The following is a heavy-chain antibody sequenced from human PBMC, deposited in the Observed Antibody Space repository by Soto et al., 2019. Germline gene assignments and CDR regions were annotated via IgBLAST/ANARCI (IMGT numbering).Heavy chain of an antibody. CDR2: IWYDGSNK. D-gene: IGHD3-10*01. V-gene: IGHV3-33*01. J-gene: IGHJ5*02. CDR3: ARDGVTMVRGVSFGFDP. CDR1: GFTFSSYG. Sequence: QVQLVESGGGVVQPGRSLRLSCAASGFTFSSYGMLWVRQAPGKGLEWVAVIWYDGSNKYYADSVKGRFTISRDNSKNTLYLQMNSLRAEDTAVYYCARDGVTMVRGVSFGFDPWGQGTLVTVSS.